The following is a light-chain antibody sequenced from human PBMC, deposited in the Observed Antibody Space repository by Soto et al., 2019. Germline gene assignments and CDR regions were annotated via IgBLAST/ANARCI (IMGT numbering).Light chain of an antibody. CDR3: QQFNSFPLT. CDR1: QDIVSA. V-gene: IGKV1-13*02. J-gene: IGKJ4*01. CDR2: EAS. Sequence: AMQLTQSPSSLSASVGDRVTITCRASQDIVSALAWYQQKPGKAPKLLIYEASSLESGVPSRFSGSGSGTDSTLTISSLQPEDFATYCCQQFNSFPLTFGGGTRVEIK.